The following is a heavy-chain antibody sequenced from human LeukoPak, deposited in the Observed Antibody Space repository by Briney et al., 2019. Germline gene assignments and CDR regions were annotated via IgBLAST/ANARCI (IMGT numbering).Heavy chain of an antibody. J-gene: IGHJ1*01. CDR3: AKNLGYCSSTSCYGSFQH. CDR1: GFTFSTYA. D-gene: IGHD2-2*01. CDR2: ISYDGSNK. V-gene: IGHV3-30-3*02. Sequence: GRSLRLSCAASGFTFSTYAMHWVRQAPGKGLEWVAIISYDGSNKYYADSVKGRFTISRDNSKNTLYLQMNSLRAEDTAVYYCAKNLGYCSSTSCYGSFQHWGQGTLVTVSS.